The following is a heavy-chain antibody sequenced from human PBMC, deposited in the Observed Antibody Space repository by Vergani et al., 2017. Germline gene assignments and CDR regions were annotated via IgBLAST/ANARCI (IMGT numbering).Heavy chain of an antibody. CDR1: GFTFSSYA. Sequence: EVQLLESGGGLVQPGGSLRLSCAASGFTFSSYAMSWVRQAPGKGLGWVSAISGSGGSTYYADSVKGRFTISRDNSKNTLYLQMNSLRADDTAVYYCAKDRHYYDSSGYYTGRFDPWGQGTLVTVSS. V-gene: IGHV3-23*01. D-gene: IGHD3-22*01. CDR2: ISGSGGST. J-gene: IGHJ5*02. CDR3: AKDRHYYDSSGYYTGRFDP.